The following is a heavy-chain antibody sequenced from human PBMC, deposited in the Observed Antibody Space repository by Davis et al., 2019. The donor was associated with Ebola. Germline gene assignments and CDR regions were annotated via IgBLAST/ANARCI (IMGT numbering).Heavy chain of an antibody. J-gene: IGHJ5*02. Sequence: ASVKVSCKASGYTFTSYYMHWVRQAPGQGLEWMGIINPSGGSTSYAQKFQGRVTMTRDTSTSTVYMELSSLRSEDTAVYYCARDKLDSSSPRNWFDPWGQGTLVTVSS. CDR3: ARDKLDSSSPRNWFDP. D-gene: IGHD6-6*01. CDR2: INPSGGST. V-gene: IGHV1-46*01. CDR1: GYTFTSYY.